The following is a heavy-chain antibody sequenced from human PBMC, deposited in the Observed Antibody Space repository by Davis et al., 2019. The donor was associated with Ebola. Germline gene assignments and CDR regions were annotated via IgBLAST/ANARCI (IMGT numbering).Heavy chain of an antibody. CDR2: IRYSGTSK. J-gene: IGHJ6*02. D-gene: IGHD6-13*01. CDR3: ARDQSSSSWYNYYYGMDV. CDR1: GFSFSSYD. V-gene: IGHV3-30*02. Sequence: GGSLRLSCAASGFSFSSYDMHWVRQAPGKGLEWVAFIRYSGTSKNYADSVKGRFTISRDNSKNTLYLQMNSLRAEDTAVYYCARDQSSSSWYNYYYGMDVWGQGTTVTVSS.